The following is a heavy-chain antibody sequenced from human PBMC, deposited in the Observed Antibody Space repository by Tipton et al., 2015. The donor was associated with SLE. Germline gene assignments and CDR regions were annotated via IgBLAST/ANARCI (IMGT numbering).Heavy chain of an antibody. CDR3: AKDGSGYCGGDCYSDY. J-gene: IGHJ4*02. V-gene: IGHV3-23*01. CDR1: GFTFSDYY. D-gene: IGHD2-21*01. Sequence: GSLRLSCAASGFTFSDYYMSWIRQAPGKGLEWVSAISGSGGSTYYADSVKGRFTISRDNSKNTLYLQMNSLRAEDTAVYYCAKDGSGYCGGDCYSDYWGQGTLVTVSS. CDR2: ISGSGGST.